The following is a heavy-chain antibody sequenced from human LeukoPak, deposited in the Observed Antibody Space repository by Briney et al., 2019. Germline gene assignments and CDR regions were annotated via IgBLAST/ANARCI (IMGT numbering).Heavy chain of an antibody. D-gene: IGHD3-9*01. J-gene: IGHJ5*02. V-gene: IGHV4-59*12. CDR2: IYYSGST. Sequence: SETLSLTCTVSGGSISSYYWSWIRQPPGKGLEWIGYIYYSGSTNYNPSLKSRVTISVDTSKNQFSLKLSSVTAADTAVYYCARGLTSPIFDPWGQGTLVTVSS. CDR3: ARGLTSPIFDP. CDR1: GGSISSYY.